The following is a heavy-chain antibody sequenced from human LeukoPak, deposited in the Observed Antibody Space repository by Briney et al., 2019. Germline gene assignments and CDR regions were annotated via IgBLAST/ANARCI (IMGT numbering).Heavy chain of an antibody. CDR2: ISSSGSTI. J-gene: IGHJ4*02. V-gene: IGHV3-11*01. D-gene: IGHD6-13*01. CDR1: GFTVSSNY. CDR3: ARGDNHYRIAAAVFDY. Sequence: GGSLRLSCAASGFTVSSNYMSWVRQAPGKGLEWVSYISSSGSTIYYADSVKGRFTISRDNAKNSLYLQMNSLRAEDTAVYYCARGDNHYRIAAAVFDYWGQGTLVTVSS.